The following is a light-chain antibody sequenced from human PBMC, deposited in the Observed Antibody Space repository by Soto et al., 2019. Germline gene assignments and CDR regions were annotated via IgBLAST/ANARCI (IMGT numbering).Light chain of an antibody. J-gene: IGKJ1*01. V-gene: IGKV1-5*03. CDR1: QSIGSW. CDR3: QHYNSYPWT. CDR2: KAS. Sequence: DIQMTQSPSTLSASVGARVTITCRASQSIGSWVAWYQQKPGRAPNLLIHKASHLESGVPSRFSGSGSGTEFTLTISSLQPGDFATDYCQHYNSYPWTFGQGTKVDIK.